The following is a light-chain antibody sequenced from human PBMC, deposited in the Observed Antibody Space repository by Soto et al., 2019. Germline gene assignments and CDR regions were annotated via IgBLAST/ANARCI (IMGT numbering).Light chain of an antibody. CDR2: GAS. CDR1: QSVSSSY. J-gene: IGKJ2*01. Sequence: EIVLTQSPGTLSLSPGERATLSCRASQSVSSSYLAWYQQKPGQAPRLLIYGASSRATGIPDRFSGSGSGTVFTLTISRLEPEDFAVYYCHQYGSSSYTFGQGTKLEIQ. CDR3: HQYGSSSYT. V-gene: IGKV3-20*01.